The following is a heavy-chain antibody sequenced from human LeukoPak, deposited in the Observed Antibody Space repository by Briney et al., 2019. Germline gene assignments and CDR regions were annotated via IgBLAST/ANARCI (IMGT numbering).Heavy chain of an antibody. CDR3: ARVSAATRYFDY. Sequence: ASVKVSCKASGYTFTSNGISWVRQAPGQGLEWMGWISAYNGNTKYAQKLQGRVTMTRDTSTSTAYMELRSLRSDDTAVYYCARVSAATRYFDYWGQGTLVTFSS. CDR2: ISAYNGNT. D-gene: IGHD6-25*01. J-gene: IGHJ4*02. V-gene: IGHV1-18*01. CDR1: GYTFTSNG.